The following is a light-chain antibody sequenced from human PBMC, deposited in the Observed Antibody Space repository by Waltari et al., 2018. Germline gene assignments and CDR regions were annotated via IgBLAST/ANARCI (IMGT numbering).Light chain of an antibody. CDR3: YSVDDNKRV. V-gene: IGLV3-27*01. CDR2: KDS. J-gene: IGLJ2*01. CDR1: VLAKRY. Sequence: SYELTQPSSVSVSPGQTARITCSGDVLAKRYTRWFQQKPGQAPVLVIYKDSERPSGIPERFSGSSSGTTVTLTSSGAQVEDEADYYCYSVDDNKRVFVGGTKLTVL.